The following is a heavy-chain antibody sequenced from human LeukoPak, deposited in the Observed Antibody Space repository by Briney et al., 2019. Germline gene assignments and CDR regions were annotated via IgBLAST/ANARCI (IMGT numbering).Heavy chain of an antibody. CDR3: ARGSIAAAGHDY. V-gene: IGHV1-46*01. J-gene: IGHJ4*02. CDR2: TNPSGGST. CDR1: GYTFTGYY. Sequence: GASVKVSCKASGYTFTGYYMNWVRQAPGQGLEWMGITNPSGGSTSYAQKFQGRVTMTRDMSTSTVYMELSSLRSEDTAVYYCARGSIAAAGHDYWGQGTLVTVSS. D-gene: IGHD6-13*01.